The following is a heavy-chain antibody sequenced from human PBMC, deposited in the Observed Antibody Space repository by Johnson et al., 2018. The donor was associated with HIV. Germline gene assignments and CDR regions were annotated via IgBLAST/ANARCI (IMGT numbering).Heavy chain of an antibody. CDR3: ARDPELDYFDNRAFDI. D-gene: IGHD3-22*01. J-gene: IGHJ3*02. Sequence: VQLVESGGGLVRPGGSLRLSCAASGFTFSSYWMSWVRQAPGKGLEWVANIKQDGSERYYVDSVKGRFTISRDNAKNSLSLQMDSLRAEDTAVYYCARDPELDYFDNRAFDIWGQGTMVTVSS. V-gene: IGHV3-7*01. CDR2: IKQDGSER. CDR1: GFTFSSYW.